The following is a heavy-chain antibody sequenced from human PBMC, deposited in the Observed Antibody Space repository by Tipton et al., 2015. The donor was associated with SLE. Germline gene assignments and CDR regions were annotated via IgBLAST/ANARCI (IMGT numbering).Heavy chain of an antibody. CDR3: VKDGSSGSYWTLYWYFDL. V-gene: IGHV3-64D*06. D-gene: IGHD1-26*01. J-gene: IGHJ2*01. CDR1: GFTFSSYA. CDR2: ISSNGGNT. Sequence: SLRLSCSASGFTFSSYAMHWVRQAPGKGLEYVSAISSNGGNTYYADSVKGRFTISRDNSKNTLYLQMSSLRAEDTAVYYCVKDGSSGSYWTLYWYFDLWGRGTLVTVSS.